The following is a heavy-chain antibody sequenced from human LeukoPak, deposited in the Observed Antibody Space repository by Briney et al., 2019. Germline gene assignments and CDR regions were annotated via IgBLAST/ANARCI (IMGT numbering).Heavy chain of an antibody. Sequence: GGSLRLSCAASGFTFSNYEMNWIRQAPGKGLEWISYISNSGNTKYYADSVKGRFSISRDNAKNSLYLQMNSLRAEDTAVYYCARDPSYYDILTGYLPHYYFDYWGQGTLVTVSS. D-gene: IGHD3-9*01. J-gene: IGHJ4*02. CDR3: ARDPSYYDILTGYLPHYYFDY. V-gene: IGHV3-48*03. CDR2: ISNSGNTK. CDR1: GFTFSNYE.